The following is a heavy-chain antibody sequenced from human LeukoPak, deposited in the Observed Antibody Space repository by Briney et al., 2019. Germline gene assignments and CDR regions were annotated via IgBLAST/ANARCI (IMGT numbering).Heavy chain of an antibody. D-gene: IGHD3-16*02. J-gene: IGHJ4*02. CDR1: GGSISSSSYY. CDR2: IYYSGST. Sequence: SETLSLTCTVSGGSISSSSYYWGWIRQPPGEGLEWIGSIYYSGSTYYNPSLKSRVTISVDTSKNQFSLKLSSVTAADTAVYYCARLVPDYDYVWGSYRLRFGGYFDYWGQGTLVTVSS. V-gene: IGHV4-39*07. CDR3: ARLVPDYDYVWGSYRLRFGGYFDY.